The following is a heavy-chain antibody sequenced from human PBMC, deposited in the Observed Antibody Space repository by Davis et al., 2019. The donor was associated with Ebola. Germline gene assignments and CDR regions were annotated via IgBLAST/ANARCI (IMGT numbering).Heavy chain of an antibody. Sequence: SETLSLTCAVYGGSFSGYYWSWIRQPPGKGLEWIGEINHSGSTNYNPSPKRRVTISVDTSKNQFSLKLSSVTAADTAVYYCARGYQLIRGSYNGMDVWGQGTTVTVSS. CDR1: GGSFSGYY. J-gene: IGHJ6*02. V-gene: IGHV4-34*01. CDR3: ARGYQLIRGSYNGMDV. D-gene: IGHD2-2*01. CDR2: INHSGST.